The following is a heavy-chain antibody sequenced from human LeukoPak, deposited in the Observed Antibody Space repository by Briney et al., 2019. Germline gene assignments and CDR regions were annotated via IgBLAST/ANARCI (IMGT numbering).Heavy chain of an antibody. J-gene: IGHJ6*02. CDR1: GGSISSYY. CDR3: ARSYDSRGYYYYGMDV. D-gene: IGHD3-22*01. CDR2: IYYSGST. V-gene: IGHV4-59*01. Sequence: KPSETLSLTCTVSGGSISSYYWNWIRQPPGKGLEWIGYIYYSGSTNYNPSLKSRVTISLDTSKNQFSLRLSSVTAADTAVYYCARSYDSRGYYYYGMDVWGQGTTVTVSS.